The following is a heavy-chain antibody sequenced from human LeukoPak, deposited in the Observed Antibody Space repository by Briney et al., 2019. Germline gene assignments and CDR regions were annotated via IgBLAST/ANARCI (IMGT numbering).Heavy chain of an antibody. V-gene: IGHV4-34*01. J-gene: IGHJ4*02. CDR3: ARTVVHYDILTGYYKGPFDY. CDR2: INHSGST. Sequence: TSETLSLTCAVYGGTFSGYYWSWILQPPGKGLEWIGEINHSGSTNYNPSLKSRVTISVDTSKNQFSLKLSSVTAADTAVYYCARTVVHYDILTGYYKGPFDYWGQGTLVTVSS. D-gene: IGHD3-9*01. CDR1: GGTFSGYY.